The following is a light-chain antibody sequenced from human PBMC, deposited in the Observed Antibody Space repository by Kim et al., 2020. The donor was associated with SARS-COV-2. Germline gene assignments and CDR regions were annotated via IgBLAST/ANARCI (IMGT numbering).Light chain of an antibody. V-gene: IGLV1-47*01. CDR3: AAWDDSLSGRGVV. J-gene: IGLJ2*01. CDR1: SSNIGSNY. Sequence: GTICCTGSSSNIGSNYVYWYQQLPGTAPKLLIYRNNQRPSGVPDRFSGSKSGTSASLAISGLRSEDEADYYCAAWDDSLSGRGVVFGGGTQLTVL. CDR2: RNN.